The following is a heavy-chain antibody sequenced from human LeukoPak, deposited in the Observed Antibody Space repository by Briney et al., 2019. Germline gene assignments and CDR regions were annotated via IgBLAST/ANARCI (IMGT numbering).Heavy chain of an antibody. CDR2: IWYDVSNK. V-gene: IGHV3-33*06. J-gene: IGHJ3*02. CDR3: AKEGPHSGSYPDAFDI. Sequence: GRSLRLSCAASGFTFSSYGMHWVRQAPGKGLEWVSVIWYDVSNKYYADSVKGRFTISRDNSKNTRYLQINSLRAEDTAAYYCAKEGPHSGSYPDAFDIWGQGTMVTVSS. CDR1: GFTFSSYG. D-gene: IGHD1-26*01.